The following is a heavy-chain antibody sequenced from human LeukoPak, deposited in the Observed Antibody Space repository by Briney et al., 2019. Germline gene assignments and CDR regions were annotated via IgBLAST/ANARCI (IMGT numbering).Heavy chain of an antibody. CDR1: GFTFSNNG. V-gene: IGHV3-23*01. CDR3: AKTQGFFDH. CDR2: ITDGGDTT. J-gene: IGHJ4*02. Sequence: GGSLRLSCAASGFTFSNNGMTWVRQAPGKGMEWVTGITDGGDTTYDAGSVKGRFTVSRDNSKNILYLQMNSLRAEDTAIYYCAKTQGFFDHWGQGSLVTVSS.